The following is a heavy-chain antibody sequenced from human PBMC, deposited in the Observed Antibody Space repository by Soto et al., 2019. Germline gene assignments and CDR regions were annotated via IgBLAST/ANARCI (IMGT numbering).Heavy chain of an antibody. D-gene: IGHD6-13*01. CDR1: GYTLTSYD. V-gene: IGHV1-8*01. J-gene: IGHJ6*02. Sequence: ASVKVSCKASGYTLTSYDINWVRQATGQGLEWMGWMNPNSGNTGYAQKFQGRVTMTRNTSISAAYMELSSLRSEDTAVYYCARSLSSSWYNYYYYGMDVWGQGTTVTVSS. CDR2: MNPNSGNT. CDR3: ARSLSSSWYNYYYYGMDV.